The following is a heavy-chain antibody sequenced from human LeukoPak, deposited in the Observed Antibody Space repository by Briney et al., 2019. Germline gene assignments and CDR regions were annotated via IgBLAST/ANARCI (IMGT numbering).Heavy chain of an antibody. D-gene: IGHD2-8*01. Sequence: PGGSLRLSCAASGFTFSSYWMSWVRQAPGKGLELVANIKQDGSEKYYVDSVKGRFTISRDNAKNSLYLQMNSLRAEDTAVYYCARVRCTSGVCYIGPLYFDYWGQGTLVTVSS. CDR2: IKQDGSEK. CDR3: ARVRCTSGVCYIGPLYFDY. J-gene: IGHJ4*02. CDR1: GFTFSSYW. V-gene: IGHV3-7*01.